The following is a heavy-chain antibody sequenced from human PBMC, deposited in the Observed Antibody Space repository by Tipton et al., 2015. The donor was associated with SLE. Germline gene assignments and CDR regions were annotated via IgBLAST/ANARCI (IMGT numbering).Heavy chain of an antibody. D-gene: IGHD1-26*01. CDR1: GFTVSSNY. CDR3: ARDGYSGSYYGFDY. CDR2: IYSGGST. V-gene: IGHV3-66*02. Sequence: SLRLSCAASGFTVSSNYMSWVRQAPGKGLEWVSVIYSGGSTYYADSVKGRFTISRDNSKNTLYLQTNSLRAEDTAVYYCARDGYSGSYYGFDYWGQGTLVTVSS. J-gene: IGHJ4*02.